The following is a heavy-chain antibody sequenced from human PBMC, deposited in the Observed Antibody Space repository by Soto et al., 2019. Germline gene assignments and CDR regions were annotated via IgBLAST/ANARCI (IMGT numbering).Heavy chain of an antibody. CDR2: ISGSGGST. V-gene: IGHV3-23*01. CDR1: EFTFSSYA. Sequence: EVQLLESGGGLVQPGGSLRLSCAASEFTFSSYAMSWVRQAPGKGLEWVSAISGSGGSTYYADSVKGRFTISRDNSKNTLYLQMNSLRAEDTAVYYCAKFFGAGTTTRNWYFDLWGRGTLVTVSS. D-gene: IGHD1-7*01. CDR3: AKFFGAGTTTRNWYFDL. J-gene: IGHJ2*01.